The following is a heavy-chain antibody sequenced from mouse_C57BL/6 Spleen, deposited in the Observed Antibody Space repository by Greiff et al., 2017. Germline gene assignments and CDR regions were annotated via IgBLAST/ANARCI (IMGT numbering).Heavy chain of an antibody. Sequence: EVKVVESGGGLVKPGGSLKLSCAASGFTFSDYGMHWVRQAPEKGLEWVAYISSGSSTIYYADTVKGRFTISRDNAKNTLFRQMTSLRSEDTAMYYCARRDGYYGYFDVWGTGTTVTVSS. CDR3: ARRDGYYGYFDV. CDR1: GFTFSDYG. D-gene: IGHD2-3*01. CDR2: ISSGSSTI. V-gene: IGHV5-17*01. J-gene: IGHJ1*03.